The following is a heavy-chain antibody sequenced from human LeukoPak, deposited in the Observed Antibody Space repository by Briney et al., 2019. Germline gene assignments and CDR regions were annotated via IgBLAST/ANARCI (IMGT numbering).Heavy chain of an antibody. CDR3: ARDTAMVNDAFDI. CDR2: IKQDGSEK. Sequence: PGGSLRLSCAASGFTFSSYWMSWVRQAPGKGLEWVANIKQDGSEKYYVDSVKGLFTISRDNAKNSLYLQMNSLRAEDTAVYYCARDTAMVNDAFDIWGQGTMVTVSS. J-gene: IGHJ3*02. CDR1: GFTFSSYW. D-gene: IGHD5-18*01. V-gene: IGHV3-7*01.